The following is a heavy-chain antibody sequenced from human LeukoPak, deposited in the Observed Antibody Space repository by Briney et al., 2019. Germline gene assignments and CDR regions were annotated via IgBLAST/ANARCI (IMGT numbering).Heavy chain of an antibody. V-gene: IGHV4-59*01. CDR3: ASKKRELGTFDY. D-gene: IGHD1-26*01. Sequence: PSETLSLTCTVSGGSISSYYWSWIRQPPGKGLEWIGYIYYSGSTNYNPSLKSRVTISVDTSKNQFSLKLSSVTAADTAVYYCASKKRELGTFDYWGQGTLVTVSS. CDR1: GGSISSYY. CDR2: IYYSGST. J-gene: IGHJ4*02.